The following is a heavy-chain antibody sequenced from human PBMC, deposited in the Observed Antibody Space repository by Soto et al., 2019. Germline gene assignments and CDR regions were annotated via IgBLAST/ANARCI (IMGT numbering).Heavy chain of an antibody. D-gene: IGHD1-1*01. CDR2: ISGSGGST. CDR3: SKEDVEAPYNWFDP. CDR1: GFTFSSYA. V-gene: IGHV3-23*01. Sequence: EVQLLESGGGLVQPGGSLRLSCAASGFTFSSYAISWVRQAPGKGLEWVSAISGSGGSTYYADSVKGRFTISRDNSKTTLYLQMNSLRAEDTAVYYCSKEDVEAPYNWFDPWGQGTLVTVSS. J-gene: IGHJ5*02.